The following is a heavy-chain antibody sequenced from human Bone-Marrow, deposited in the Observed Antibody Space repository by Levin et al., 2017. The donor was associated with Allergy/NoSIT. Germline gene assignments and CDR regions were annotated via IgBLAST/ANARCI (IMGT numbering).Heavy chain of an antibody. Sequence: ASVKVSCKASGVMFRSYDFSWVRQAPGEGLEWMGVVIPMFGTADYAQKFQGRVTITADEATSTVYLELRSLRHEDTAVYYCAGAPVDTAMGYYYYGMDVWGQGTTVTVSS. CDR2: VIPMFGTA. CDR1: GVMFRSYD. V-gene: IGHV1-69*13. J-gene: IGHJ6*02. CDR3: AGAPVDTAMGYYYYGMDV. D-gene: IGHD5-18*01.